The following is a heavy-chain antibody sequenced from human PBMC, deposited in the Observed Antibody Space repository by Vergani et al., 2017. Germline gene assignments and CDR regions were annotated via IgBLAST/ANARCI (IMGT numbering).Heavy chain of an antibody. V-gene: IGHV3-9*02. D-gene: IGHD6-6*01. CDR2: ISWNSNSI. CDR3: AKDLGTSSWGGWFDP. CDR1: GFTSAGYA. Sequence: EVQLEESGGGLVLPGRSLRLSCVASGFTSAGYAMHWVRQAPGKGLEWVSGISWNSNSIGYADSVKGRFTISRDNANNSLYLQMNSLRAEDTALYYCAKDLGTSSWGGWFDPWGQGTLVTVSS. J-gene: IGHJ5*02.